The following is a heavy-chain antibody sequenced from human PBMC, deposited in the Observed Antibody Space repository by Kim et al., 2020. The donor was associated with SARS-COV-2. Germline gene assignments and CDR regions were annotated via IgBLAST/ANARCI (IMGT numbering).Heavy chain of an antibody. CDR2: ISGDGGST. CDR3: AKDTMYSSSLRFDY. V-gene: IGHV3-43*02. D-gene: IGHD6-6*01. Sequence: GGSLRLSCAASGFTFDDYAMHWVRQAPGKGLEWVSLISGDGGSTYYADSVKGRFTISRDNSKNSLYLQMNSLRTEDTALYYCAKDTMYSSSLRFDYWGQGTLVTVSS. J-gene: IGHJ4*02. CDR1: GFTFDDYA.